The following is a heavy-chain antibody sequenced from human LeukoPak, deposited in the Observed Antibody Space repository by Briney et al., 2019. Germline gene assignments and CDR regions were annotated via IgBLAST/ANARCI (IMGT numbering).Heavy chain of an antibody. CDR1: GGSISSYY. V-gene: IGHV4-59*12. Sequence: SETLSLTCTVSGGSISSYYWSWIRQPPGRGLEWIGYIYYGGTTNYNPSLKSRVTISVDMSTNQVSLNLNSVTAADTAVYYCTKATGNAYNWFDPWGQGTLVTVSS. CDR2: IYYGGTT. CDR3: TKATGNAYNWFDP. J-gene: IGHJ5*02.